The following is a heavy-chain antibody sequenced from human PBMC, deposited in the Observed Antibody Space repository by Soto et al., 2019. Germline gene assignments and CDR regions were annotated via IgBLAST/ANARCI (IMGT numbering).Heavy chain of an antibody. J-gene: IGHJ4*02. CDR3: ARVDDSSSWYPDY. Sequence: SETMSLTCAVYGGSFSGYYWSWIRQPPGKGLEWIGEINHSGSTNYNPSLKSRVTISVDTSKNQFSLKLSSVTAADTAVYYCARVDDSSSWYPDYWGQGTLVTVS. CDR2: INHSGST. V-gene: IGHV4-34*01. CDR1: GGSFSGYY. D-gene: IGHD6-13*01.